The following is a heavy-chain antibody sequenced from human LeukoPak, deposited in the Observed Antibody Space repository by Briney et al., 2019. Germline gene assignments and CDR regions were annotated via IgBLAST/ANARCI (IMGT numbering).Heavy chain of an antibody. V-gene: IGHV4-39*02. CDR2: IYYSGTT. CDR3: AREVLLHSGSYLY. D-gene: IGHD1-26*01. J-gene: IGHJ4*02. CDR1: GGSISSSDYY. Sequence: SETLTLTCTVSGGSISSSDYYWGWIRQPPGKGLEWIASIYYSGTTHYNPSHQSRVTMSVDTSKNQFSLKLSSVTAADTAVYYCAREVLLHSGSYLYWGQGILVTVSS.